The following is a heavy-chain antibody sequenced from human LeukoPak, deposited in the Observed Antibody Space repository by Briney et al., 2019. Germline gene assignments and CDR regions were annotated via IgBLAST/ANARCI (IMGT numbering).Heavy chain of an antibody. V-gene: IGHV4-59*08. D-gene: IGHD5-12*01. Sequence: PSETLSLTCTVSGGSISGYYWSWIRQPPGKGLEWIGSIYYSGSTNYNPSLKSRVTISIDTSKNQFSLKLGSVPAADTAVYYCARYSGYDFDYWGQGTLVTVSS. CDR3: ARYSGYDFDY. CDR1: GGSISGYY. J-gene: IGHJ4*02. CDR2: IYYSGST.